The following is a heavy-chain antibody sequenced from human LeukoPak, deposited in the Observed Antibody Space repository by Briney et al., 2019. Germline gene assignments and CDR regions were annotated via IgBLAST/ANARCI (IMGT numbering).Heavy chain of an antibody. CDR2: ISGSGGST. Sequence: GGSLRLSCTTTGITFSDFAMTWVRQAPGKGLEWVSAISGSGGSTYYADSVKGRFTISRDNSKNTLYLQMNSLRAEDTAVYYCAKGTHLTMIVVVTPYYFDYWGQGTLVTVSS. V-gene: IGHV3-23*01. CDR1: GITFSDFA. CDR3: AKGTHLTMIVVVTPYYFDY. D-gene: IGHD3-22*01. J-gene: IGHJ4*02.